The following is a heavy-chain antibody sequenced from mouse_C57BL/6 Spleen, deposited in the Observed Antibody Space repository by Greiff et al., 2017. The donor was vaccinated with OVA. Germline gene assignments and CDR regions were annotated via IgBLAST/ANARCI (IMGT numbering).Heavy chain of an antibody. V-gene: IGHV1-55*01. CDR2: IYPGSGST. J-gene: IGHJ4*01. CDR1: GYTFTSYW. Sequence: QVQLQQPGAELVKPGASVKMSCKASGYTFTSYWITWVKQRPGQGLEWIGDIYPGSGSTNYNEKFKSKATLTVDTSSSTAYMQLSSLTSVDSAVYYCARSYYGSSCYAMDYWGQGTSVTVSS. D-gene: IGHD1-1*01. CDR3: ARSYYGSSCYAMDY.